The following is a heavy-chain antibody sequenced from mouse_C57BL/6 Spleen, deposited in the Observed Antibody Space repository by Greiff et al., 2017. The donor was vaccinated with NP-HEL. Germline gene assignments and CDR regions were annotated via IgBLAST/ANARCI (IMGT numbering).Heavy chain of an antibody. J-gene: IGHJ3*01. CDR3: ASFTMIKAWFAY. Sequence: VQLQQPGAELVKPGASVKVSCKASGYTFTSYWMHWVKQRPGQGLEWIGRIHPSDSDTNYNQKFKGKATLTVDKSSSTAYMQLSSLTSEDSAVYYCASFTMIKAWFAYWGQGTLVTVSA. V-gene: IGHV1-74*01. CDR1: GYTFTSYW. D-gene: IGHD2-4*01. CDR2: IHPSDSDT.